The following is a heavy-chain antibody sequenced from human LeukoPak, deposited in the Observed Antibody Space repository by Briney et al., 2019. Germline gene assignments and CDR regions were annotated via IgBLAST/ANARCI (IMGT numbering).Heavy chain of an antibody. D-gene: IGHD2-8*01. CDR3: ARARFSCTNGVCYKKGFDY. CDR1: GFTVSSNY. CDR2: ISSSSSYI. Sequence: GGSLRLSCAASGFTVSSNYMSWVRQAPGKGLEWVSSISSSSSYIYYADSVKGRFTISRDNAKNSLYLQMNSLRAEDTAVYYCARARFSCTNGVCYKKGFDYWGQGTLVTVSS. V-gene: IGHV3-21*01. J-gene: IGHJ4*02.